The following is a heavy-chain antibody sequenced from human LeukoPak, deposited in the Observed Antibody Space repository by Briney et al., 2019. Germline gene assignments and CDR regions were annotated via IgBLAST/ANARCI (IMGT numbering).Heavy chain of an antibody. V-gene: IGHV1-2*02. CDR1: GYTFTDYY. J-gene: IGHJ3*02. D-gene: IGHD3-9*01. Sequence: ASVKVSCKASGYTFTDYYIHWVRQAPGQGLEWMGWINPDSGGTKYAQKFQGRATMTRDTSISTAYMELSRLRSDETAVYYCARGDDIYSAFDIWGQGTMVTVSS. CDR2: INPDSGGT. CDR3: ARGDDIYSAFDI.